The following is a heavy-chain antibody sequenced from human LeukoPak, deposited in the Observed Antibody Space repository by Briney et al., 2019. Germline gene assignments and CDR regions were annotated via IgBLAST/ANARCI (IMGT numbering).Heavy chain of an antibody. V-gene: IGHV1-69*04. Sequence: ASVKVSCKASGGTFSSYAISWVRQAPGQGLEWMGRIIPILGIANYAQKFQGRVTITADKSTSTAYMELSSLRSEDTAVYYCAGSYCGGDCYSHYFDYWGQGTLVTVSS. CDR2: IIPILGIA. D-gene: IGHD2-21*02. CDR3: AGSYCGGDCYSHYFDY. CDR1: GGTFSSYA. J-gene: IGHJ4*02.